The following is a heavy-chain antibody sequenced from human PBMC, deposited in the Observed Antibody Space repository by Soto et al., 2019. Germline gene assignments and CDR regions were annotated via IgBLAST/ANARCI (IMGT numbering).Heavy chain of an antibody. CDR2: ISAYNGNT. CDR3: ARSFVMFRGVTTGYYYGMDV. V-gene: IGHV1-18*04. CDR1: GYTFTSYG. D-gene: IGHD3-10*01. J-gene: IGHJ6*02. Sequence: ASVKVSCKASGYTFTSYGISWVRQAPGQGLEWMGWISAYNGNTNYAQKLQGRVTMTTDTSTSSAYMELSSLRSEDTAVYYCARSFVMFRGVTTGYYYGMDVWGQGTTVTVSS.